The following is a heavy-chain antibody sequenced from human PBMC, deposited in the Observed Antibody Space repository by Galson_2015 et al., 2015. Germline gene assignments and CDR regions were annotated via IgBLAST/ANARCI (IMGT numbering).Heavy chain of an antibody. D-gene: IGHD1-14*01. CDR2: ISYDGSKK. CDR3: ARDGPKGLTSFDY. J-gene: IGHJ4*02. V-gene: IGHV3-30-3*01. Sequence: SLRLSCAAFGFTFSTYAIHWVRQAPGKGLEWVAVISYDGSKKSSADSVKGRFSVSRDNSKNTVYLQMSSLRVEDTAVYYCARDGPKGLTSFDYWGQGTLVTVSS. CDR1: GFTFSTYA.